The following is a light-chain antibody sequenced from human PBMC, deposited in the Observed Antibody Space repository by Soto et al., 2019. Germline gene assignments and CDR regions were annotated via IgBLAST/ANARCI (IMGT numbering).Light chain of an antibody. CDR3: QQYNSYWT. Sequence: DIQMTQSPSTLSASVGDRVTITCRASQSISSWVAWYQQKPGKAPKLLIYDASSLESGVPSRFSGSGSGPEFSLTISSLQPDDFATYYCQQYNSYWTFGQGTKVESK. CDR1: QSISSW. V-gene: IGKV1-5*01. CDR2: DAS. J-gene: IGKJ1*01.